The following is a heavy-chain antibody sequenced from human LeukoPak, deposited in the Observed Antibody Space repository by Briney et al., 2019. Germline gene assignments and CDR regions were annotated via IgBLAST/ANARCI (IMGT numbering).Heavy chain of an antibody. J-gene: IGHJ3*02. Sequence: GGSLRLSCAASGFTFSSYWMSWVRQAPGKGLEWVANIKQDGSEKYYVDSVEGRFTISRDNAKNSLYLQMNSLRAEDTAVYYCARVVGTSSARRAFDIWGQGTMVTVSS. CDR1: GFTFSSYW. V-gene: IGHV3-7*01. D-gene: IGHD3-22*01. CDR3: ARVVGTSSARRAFDI. CDR2: IKQDGSEK.